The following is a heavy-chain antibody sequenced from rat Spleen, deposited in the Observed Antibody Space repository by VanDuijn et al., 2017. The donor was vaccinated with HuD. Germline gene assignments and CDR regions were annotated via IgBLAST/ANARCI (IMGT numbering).Heavy chain of an antibody. V-gene: IGHV5S13*01. CDR3: AAAGYGY. CDR1: GFTFSNYY. CDR2: ISTGGGNT. Sequence: EVQLVESGGGLVQPGSPLKLSCAASGFTFSNYYMAWVRQAPTKGLEWIASISTGGGNTYYRDSVKGRFTISRDNAKNTQYLQMDSLRSEDTATFYCAAAGYGYWGQGVMFTVSS. J-gene: IGHJ2*01. D-gene: IGHD1-7*01.